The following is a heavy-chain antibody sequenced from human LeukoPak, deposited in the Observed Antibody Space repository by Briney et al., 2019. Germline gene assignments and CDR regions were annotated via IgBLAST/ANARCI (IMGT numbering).Heavy chain of an antibody. V-gene: IGHV1-69*13. CDR1: GGTFSSYA. Sequence: ASVKVSCKASGGTFSSYAISWVRQAPGQGLEWMGGIIPIFGTANYAQKFQGRVTITADESTSTAYMELSSLRSEDTAVYYCALKGGDGYWYNRMLIDYWGQGTLVTVSS. CDR3: ALKGGDGYWYNRMLIDY. D-gene: IGHD5-24*01. CDR2: IIPIFGTA. J-gene: IGHJ4*02.